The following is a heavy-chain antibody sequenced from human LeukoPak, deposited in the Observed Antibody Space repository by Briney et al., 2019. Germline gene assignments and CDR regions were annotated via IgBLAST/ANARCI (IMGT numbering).Heavy chain of an antibody. CDR1: GFTFSSYA. V-gene: IGHV3-33*01. CDR2: IWYDGSNK. J-gene: IGHJ4*02. CDR3: ARRYSSGWYYFDY. D-gene: IGHD6-19*01. Sequence: GGSLRLSCAASGFTFSSYAMHWVRQAPGKGLEWVAVIWYDGSNKYYADSVKGRFTISRDNSKNTLYLQVNSLRAEDTAVYYCARRYSSGWYYFDYWGQGTLVTVSS.